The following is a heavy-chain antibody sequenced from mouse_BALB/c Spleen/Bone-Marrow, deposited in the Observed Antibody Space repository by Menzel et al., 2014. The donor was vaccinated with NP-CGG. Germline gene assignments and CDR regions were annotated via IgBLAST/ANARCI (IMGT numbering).Heavy chain of an antibody. D-gene: IGHD4-1*01. V-gene: IGHV2-6-5*01. Sequence: VQVVESGPGLVAPSQSLSITCTVSGFSLTDYGVSWIRQPPGKGLEWLGVIWGGGITYYNSALKSSLNISKDNSKSQVFLKMNSLQTDDTAMYYCAKLGGYFDYWGQGTSLTVSS. CDR3: AKLGGYFDY. CDR2: IWGGGIT. CDR1: GFSLTDYG. J-gene: IGHJ2*02.